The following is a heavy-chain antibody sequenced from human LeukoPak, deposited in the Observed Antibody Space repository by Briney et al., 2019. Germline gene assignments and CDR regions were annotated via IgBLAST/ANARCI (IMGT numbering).Heavy chain of an antibody. D-gene: IGHD3-10*01. CDR1: GFTYSNYA. J-gene: IGHJ4*02. V-gene: IGHV3-23*01. CDR2: ISDSGGST. CDR3: AKSLSGGGYYFEY. Sequence: DPGGSLRLSCAASGFTYSNYAMTLVRQAPGKGLEWVSGISDSGGSTYYADSVKGRFTISRDNSKNTLYLQMNSLRAEDTAVYYCAKSLSGGGYYFEYWGQGTLVTVSS.